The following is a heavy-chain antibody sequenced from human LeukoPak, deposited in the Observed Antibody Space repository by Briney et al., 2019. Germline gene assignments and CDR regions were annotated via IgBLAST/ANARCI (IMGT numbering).Heavy chain of an antibody. D-gene: IGHD2-15*01. CDR3: AKVRYCNGDDCPYAEYFQD. J-gene: IGHJ1*01. V-gene: IGHV3-30*02. Sequence: SGXSLRLSCAASGFTFSHYGMHWVRQAPGKGVEWVAFIRYDGTNLYFSYSLNRPFTIFIYNSKISLSLQINSLRAVDTAVYYCAKVRYCNGDDCPYAEYFQDWGQGTLVTVSS. CDR1: GFTFSHYG. CDR2: IRYDGTNL.